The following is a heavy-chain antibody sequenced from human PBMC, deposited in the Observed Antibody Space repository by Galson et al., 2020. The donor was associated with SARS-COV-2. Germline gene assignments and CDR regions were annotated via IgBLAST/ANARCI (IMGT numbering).Heavy chain of an antibody. Sequence: WGSLRLSCSASGCIFSDYSLHWVCLAPGKGLGYVSAMSPNGRTSFYADSVNGRFTMSRDKSDNMFYLQMTALRLEDTALYYRLSYSSTRQSHWSQGTLVTVSS. CDR1: GCIFSDYS. V-gene: IGHV3-64D*06. J-gene: IGHJ4*02. CDR3: LSYSSTRQSH. D-gene: IGHD2-2*01. CDR2: MSPNGRTS.